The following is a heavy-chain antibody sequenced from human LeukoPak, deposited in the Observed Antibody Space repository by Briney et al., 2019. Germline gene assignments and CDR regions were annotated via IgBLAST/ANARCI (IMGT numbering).Heavy chain of an antibody. D-gene: IGHD1-26*01. CDR1: GFTFSSYG. V-gene: IGHV3-30*18. J-gene: IGHJ4*02. Sequence: PGRSLRLPCAAPGFTFSSYGMHWVRQAPGKVLEWVAVISYDGSNKYYADSVKGRFTISRDNSKNTLYLQMNSLRAEDTAVYYCAKEEQVGAFDYWGQGTLVTVSS. CDR3: AKEEQVGAFDY. CDR2: ISYDGSNK.